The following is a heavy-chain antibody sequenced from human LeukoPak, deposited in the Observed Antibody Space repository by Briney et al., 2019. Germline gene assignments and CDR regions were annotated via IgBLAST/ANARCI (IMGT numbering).Heavy chain of an antibody. CDR2: IDHRGDT. CDR1: GGSFSRYY. Sequence: SETLSLTCAVYGGSFSRYYWSWIRQSRGKGLEWIAEIDHRGDTNYNPSVKSRVTISVDTSKNQFSLKVRSLSAADTAVYYCARGATISETGYFDFWGQGTLVTVSS. CDR3: ARGATISETGYFDF. V-gene: IGHV4-34*01. D-gene: IGHD5-24*01. J-gene: IGHJ4*03.